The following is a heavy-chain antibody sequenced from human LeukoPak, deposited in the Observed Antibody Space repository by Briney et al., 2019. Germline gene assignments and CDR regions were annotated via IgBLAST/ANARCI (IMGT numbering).Heavy chain of an antibody. J-gene: IGHJ4*02. CDR3: ARGGSYSGSYLDY. Sequence: ASVKVSCTASGGTFSSYAISWVRQAPGQGLEWMGGIIPIFGTANYAQKFQGRVTITADESTSTAYMELSSLRSEDTAVYYCARGGSYSGSYLDYWGQGTPVTVSS. D-gene: IGHD1-26*01. V-gene: IGHV1-69*13. CDR1: GGTFSSYA. CDR2: IIPIFGTA.